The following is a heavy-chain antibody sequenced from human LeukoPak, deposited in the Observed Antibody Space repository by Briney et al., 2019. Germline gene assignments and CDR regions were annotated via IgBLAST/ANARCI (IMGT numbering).Heavy chain of an antibody. CDR1: GGTFSSYA. CDR2: IIPIFGTA. CDR3: AREYVDTAMVRPYYGMDV. Sequence: SVKVSCKASGGTFSSYAISWVRQAPGQGLEWMGGIIPIFGTANYAQKFQGRVTITADESTSTAYMELSSLRSEDTAVYYCAREYVDTAMVRPYYGMDVWGQGTTVTVSS. V-gene: IGHV1-69*13. J-gene: IGHJ6*02. D-gene: IGHD5-18*01.